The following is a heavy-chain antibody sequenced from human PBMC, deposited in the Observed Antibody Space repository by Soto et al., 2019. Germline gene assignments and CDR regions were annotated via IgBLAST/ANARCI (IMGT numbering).Heavy chain of an antibody. CDR2: ISASNRNK. Sequence: DPVRVSCNASGDSFPSDGSSWVRQAPGQGLEWMGWISASNRNKSYAHNVQGRVTMTIDTSTSTAYMELRSLRSDATAVYYCSSGRGGRPGDGFDIWGQGTLVTVSS. CDR3: SSGRGGRPGDGFDI. V-gene: IGHV1-18*01. D-gene: IGHD1-26*01. CDR1: GDSFPSDG. J-gene: IGHJ3*02.